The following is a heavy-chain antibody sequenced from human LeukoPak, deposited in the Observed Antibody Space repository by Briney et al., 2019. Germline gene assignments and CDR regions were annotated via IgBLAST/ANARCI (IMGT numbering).Heavy chain of an antibody. V-gene: IGHV4-59*08. CDR1: GGSISGHH. Sequence: SETLSLTCTVSGGSISGHHWTWIRQPPGTGLEWIGYFYDSGDFNYNPSLKSRVTIWMGMSNNQFSLTMSSVTAADTAMYYCARLLRPGGRKGDAFDIWGQGTLVTVSS. CDR3: ARLLRPGGRKGDAFDI. D-gene: IGHD1-26*01. J-gene: IGHJ3*02. CDR2: FYDSGDF.